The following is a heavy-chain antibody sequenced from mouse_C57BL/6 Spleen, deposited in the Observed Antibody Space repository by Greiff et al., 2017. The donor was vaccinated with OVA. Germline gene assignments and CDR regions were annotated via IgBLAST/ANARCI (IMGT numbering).Heavy chain of an antibody. CDR3: TENNYGSRSPFDY. CDR2: IYPGNSDT. Sequence: EVQLQQSGTVLARPGASVKMSCKTSGYTFTSYWMHWVKQRPGQGLEWIGAIYPGNSDTSYNQKFKGKAKLTAVTSASTAYMELSSLTNEDSAVYYCTENNYGSRSPFDYWGQGTTLTVSS. D-gene: IGHD1-1*01. J-gene: IGHJ2*01. CDR1: GYTFTSYW. V-gene: IGHV1-5*01.